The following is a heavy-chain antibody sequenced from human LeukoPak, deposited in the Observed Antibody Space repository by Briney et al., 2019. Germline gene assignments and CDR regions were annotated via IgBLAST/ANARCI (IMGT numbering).Heavy chain of an antibody. J-gene: IGHJ3*02. CDR2: ISSNGGST. Sequence: GGSLRLSCAASGFTFSSYVMGWVRQAPGKGLEYVSAISSNGGSTYYADSVKGRFTISRDNSKNTLYFQMNSLRAEDTAVYYCAIAAAATEAFDIWGQGTMVTVSA. CDR1: GFTFSSYV. CDR3: AIAAAATEAFDI. V-gene: IGHV3-64D*06. D-gene: IGHD6-13*01.